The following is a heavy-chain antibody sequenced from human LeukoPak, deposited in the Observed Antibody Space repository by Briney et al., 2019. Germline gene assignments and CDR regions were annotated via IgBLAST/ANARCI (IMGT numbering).Heavy chain of an antibody. Sequence: GGSLRLSCAASGYTFSSYAMSWVRQAPGKGLEWVSAISGSGGSTYYEDSVKGRFTISRDNSKNTLYLQMNSLRAEDTAVYYCAKDGHHYYYYMDVWGKGTTVTVSS. D-gene: IGHD3/OR15-3a*01. CDR3: AKDGHHYYYYMDV. CDR2: ISGSGGST. CDR1: GYTFSSYA. V-gene: IGHV3-23*01. J-gene: IGHJ6*03.